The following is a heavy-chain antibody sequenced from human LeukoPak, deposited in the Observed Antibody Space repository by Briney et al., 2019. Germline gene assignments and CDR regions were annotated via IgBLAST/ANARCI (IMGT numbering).Heavy chain of an antibody. J-gene: IGHJ5*02. CDR2: IKQDGSEK. D-gene: IGHD6-13*01. CDR1: GFTLSSYW. CDR3: AREVAAAGISSWFDP. Sequence: GGSLRLSCAASGFTLSSYWMGCVRQAPGKGLEWVANIKQDGSEKYYVDSVKGRFTISRDNAKNSLYLQMNSLRAEDTAVYYCAREVAAAGISSWFDPWGQGTLVTVSS. V-gene: IGHV3-7*01.